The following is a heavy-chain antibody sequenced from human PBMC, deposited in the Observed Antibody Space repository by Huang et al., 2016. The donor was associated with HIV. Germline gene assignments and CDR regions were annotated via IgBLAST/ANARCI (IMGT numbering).Heavy chain of an antibody. V-gene: IGHV3-30*02. D-gene: IGHD4-17*01. CDR3: AKDNGDSAFDY. J-gene: IGHJ4*02. Sequence: QVQMVESGGGVVQPGGSLRLSCAVSGFTFRCNAMHWVRQAPGEGLEWVAFIWYDGSNKYYADSVKGRFTISRDNSKNTLYLQMNSLRLEDTAVYYCAKDNGDSAFDYWGQGTLVTVSS. CDR1: GFTFRCNA. CDR2: IWYDGSNK.